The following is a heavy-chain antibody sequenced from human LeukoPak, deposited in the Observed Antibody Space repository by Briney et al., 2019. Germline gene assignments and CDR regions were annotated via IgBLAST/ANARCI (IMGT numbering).Heavy chain of an antibody. CDR3: ATRRSPLDY. CDR2: ISGSGSHT. CDR1: GFTFSSYF. V-gene: IGHV3-23*01. J-gene: IGHJ4*02. Sequence: GGSLRLSCVASGFTFSSYFMTWVRQAPGEGLEWVSDISGSGSHTYYADSVKGRFTISRDNSKNTLYLQMNSLRVEDTAVYYCATRRSPLDYWGQGTLVTVPS.